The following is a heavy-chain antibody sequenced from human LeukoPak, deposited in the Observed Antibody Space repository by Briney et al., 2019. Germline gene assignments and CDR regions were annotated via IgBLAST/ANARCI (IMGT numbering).Heavy chain of an antibody. CDR2: IYYSGST. CDR3: ARHDDGSGTY. J-gene: IGHJ4*02. CDR1: GGSISSSSYY. V-gene: IGHV4-39*01. D-gene: IGHD3-10*01. Sequence: SETLSLTCTVSGGSISSSSYYWGWIRQPPGKGLEWIGSIYYSGSTYYNPSLKSRVTISVDTSKNQFSLKLSSVTAADTAVYYCARHDDGSGTYWGQGTLVTVSS.